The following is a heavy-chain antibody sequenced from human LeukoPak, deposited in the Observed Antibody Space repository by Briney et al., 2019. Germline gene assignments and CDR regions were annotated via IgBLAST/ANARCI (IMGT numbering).Heavy chain of an antibody. Sequence: GRSLRLSCAASGFTFSSYGMQWVRQAPGKGLAWVAVIWYDGSNKYYADSVKGRFTISRDNSKDTVYLQMTSLRTEDTAVYYCAKDQIGWAPGYVSGPLDQWGQGTLVTVSS. V-gene: IGHV3-33*06. CDR1: GFTFSSYG. D-gene: IGHD6-19*01. CDR2: IWYDGSNK. CDR3: AKDQIGWAPGYVSGPLDQ. J-gene: IGHJ4*02.